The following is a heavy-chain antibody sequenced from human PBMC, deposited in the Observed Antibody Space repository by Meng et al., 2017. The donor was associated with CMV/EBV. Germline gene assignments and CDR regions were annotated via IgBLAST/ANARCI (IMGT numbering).Heavy chain of an antibody. Sequence: GGSLRLSCAASGFTFSGYWMHWVRQAPGKGLVWVSRINSDGSSTSYADSVKGRFTTSRDNAKNTLYLQMNSLRAEDTAVYYCARDLGGGSWKGGMDVWGQGTTVTVSS. CDR1: GFTFSGYW. D-gene: IGHD6-13*01. CDR3: ARDLGGGSWKGGMDV. V-gene: IGHV3-74*01. J-gene: IGHJ6*02. CDR2: INSDGSST.